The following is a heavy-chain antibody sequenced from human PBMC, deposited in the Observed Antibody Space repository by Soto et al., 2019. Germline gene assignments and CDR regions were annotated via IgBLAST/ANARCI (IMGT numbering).Heavy chain of an antibody. J-gene: IGHJ4*02. V-gene: IGHV4-59*02. CDR2: IYNSGST. CDR1: GGSVSSYY. CDR3: ARGKVGATSG. Sequence: SETLSLTCTVSGGSVSSYYWSWIRQPPGKGLEWIGYIYNSGSTDYNPSLKSRVTISLDTSKNQFSLKLNSVTAADTAVYYCARGKVGATSGWGQGTVVTVSS. D-gene: IGHD1-26*01.